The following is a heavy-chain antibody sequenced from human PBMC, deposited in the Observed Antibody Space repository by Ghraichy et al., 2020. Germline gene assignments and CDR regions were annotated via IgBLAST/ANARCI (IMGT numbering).Heavy chain of an antibody. V-gene: IGHV3-13*04. Sequence: GGSLRLSCAASGFTLSNYDMHWVRQASGEGLEWVSVFGSIGDTYYPGSVKGRFTISRENAKNSLYLQMNSLRAGDTAVYYCVREARRGSSGFDLWGQGTLVTVSS. CDR1: GFTLSNYD. CDR3: VREARRGSSGFDL. J-gene: IGHJ4*02. CDR2: FGSIGDT. D-gene: IGHD3-22*01.